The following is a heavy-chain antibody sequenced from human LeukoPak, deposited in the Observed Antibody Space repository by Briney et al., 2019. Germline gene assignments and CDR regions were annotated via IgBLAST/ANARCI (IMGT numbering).Heavy chain of an antibody. CDR2: INHTGST. CDR1: GGSFSGYC. CDR3: ARNLNWLGVFDY. J-gene: IGHJ4*02. D-gene: IGHD6-19*01. V-gene: IGHV4-34*01. Sequence: SETLSLTCAVYGGSFSGYCWSWVRQPPGKGLEWIGEINHTGSTNYNPSLKSRVTISVDTSKNQFSLKLSSVTAADTAVYYCARNLNWLGVFDYWGQGTLVTVSS.